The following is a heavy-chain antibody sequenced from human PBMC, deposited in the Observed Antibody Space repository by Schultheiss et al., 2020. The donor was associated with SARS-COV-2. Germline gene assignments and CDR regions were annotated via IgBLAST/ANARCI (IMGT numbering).Heavy chain of an antibody. CDR1: GFTFSSYA. CDR2: INSDGSST. V-gene: IGHV3-74*01. Sequence: GGSLRLSCAASGFTFSSYAMSWVRQAPGKGLVWVSRINSDGSSTSYADSVKGRFTISRDNAKNTLYLQMNSLRAEDTAVYYCARVPLDYDFWSGFLEYFDYWGQGTLVTVSS. J-gene: IGHJ4*02. D-gene: IGHD3-3*01. CDR3: ARVPLDYDFWSGFLEYFDY.